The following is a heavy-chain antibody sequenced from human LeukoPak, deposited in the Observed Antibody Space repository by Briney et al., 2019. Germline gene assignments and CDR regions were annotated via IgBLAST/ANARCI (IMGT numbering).Heavy chain of an antibody. CDR1: GYTFTDFG. J-gene: IGHJ4*02. D-gene: IGHD1-1*01. CDR2: ISAYNGNT. Sequence: ASVKVSCKASGYTFTDFGISWVRQAPGQGLQWMGWISAYNGNTNYAQKLQGRVTLTTDTSTSTAYMELRSLRSDDTAVYYCARKVERGYFDYWGQGTLVTVSS. V-gene: IGHV1-18*01. CDR3: ARKVERGYFDY.